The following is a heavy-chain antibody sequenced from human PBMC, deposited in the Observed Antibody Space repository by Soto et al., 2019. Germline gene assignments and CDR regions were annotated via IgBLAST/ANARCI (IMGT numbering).Heavy chain of an antibody. CDR2: ISGSGGST. D-gene: IGHD4-17*01. CDR1: GFTFSSYA. V-gene: IGHV3-23*01. CDR3: AKVPYGDYRNWYFDL. Sequence: EVQLLESGGGLVQPGGSLRLSCAASGFTFSSYAMSWVRQAPGKGLEWVSAISGSGGSTYYADSVKGRFTISRDNSKNTLYLQMNSLRAEDKAVYYCAKVPYGDYRNWYFDLWGRGTLVTVSS. J-gene: IGHJ2*01.